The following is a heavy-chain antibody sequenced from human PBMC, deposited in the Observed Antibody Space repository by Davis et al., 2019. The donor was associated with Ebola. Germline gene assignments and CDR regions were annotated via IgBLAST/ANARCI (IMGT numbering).Heavy chain of an antibody. CDR3: ARGGTYRPYYFDY. J-gene: IGHJ4*02. V-gene: IGHV4-34*01. D-gene: IGHD3-16*02. CDR2: INDSGGT. CDR1: GGSISGYY. Sequence: PSETLSLTCTVSGGSISGYYWTWIRQPPGKGLEWIGEINDSGGTNDNPSLKSRVTISIDTSKNQISLEVTSVTAADTAVYYCARGGTYRPYYFDYWGQETLVTVSS.